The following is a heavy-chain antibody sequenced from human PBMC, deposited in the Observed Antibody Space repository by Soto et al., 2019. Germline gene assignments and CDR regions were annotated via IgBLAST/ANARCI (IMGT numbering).Heavy chain of an antibody. Sequence: SETLSLTCTVSGGSITSSNYYWGWIRQPPGKGLEWIASIYYSGSTYYNPSLKSRVTISVDTSKNQCYLKLSSVTAADTAVYYCARTYYSGSGSSNWFDPWGQGTLVTVSS. CDR3: ARTYYSGSGSSNWFDP. V-gene: IGHV4-39*01. D-gene: IGHD3-10*01. J-gene: IGHJ5*02. CDR1: GGSITSSNYY. CDR2: IYYSGST.